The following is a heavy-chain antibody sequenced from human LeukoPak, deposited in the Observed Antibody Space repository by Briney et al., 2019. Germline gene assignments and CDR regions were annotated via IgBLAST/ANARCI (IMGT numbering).Heavy chain of an antibody. CDR3: AKDRANAWSSDY. CDR1: GSTFSNYA. CDR2: TTYDGSDK. Sequence: PGGSLRLSCAASGSTFSNYAMYRVRQAPGKGLEWVAFTTYDGSDKYYGDSVKGRFTISRDNSKNTLYLQMNSLRAEDTAVYYCAKDRANAWSSDYWGQGTLVTVSS. D-gene: IGHD3-10*01. J-gene: IGHJ4*02. V-gene: IGHV3-30*02.